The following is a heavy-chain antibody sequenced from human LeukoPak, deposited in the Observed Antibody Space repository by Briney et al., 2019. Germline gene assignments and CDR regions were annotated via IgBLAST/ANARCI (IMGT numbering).Heavy chain of an antibody. V-gene: IGHV3-30*18. Sequence: LPGRSLRLSCAASGFTFSSYGMHWVRQAPGKGLEWVAVISYDGSNKYYADSVKGRFTISRDNSKNTLYLQMNSLRAEDTAVYYCAKDERDIVLMVYVEYFDYWGQGTLVTVSS. J-gene: IGHJ4*02. D-gene: IGHD2-8*01. CDR1: GFTFSSYG. CDR2: ISYDGSNK. CDR3: AKDERDIVLMVYVEYFDY.